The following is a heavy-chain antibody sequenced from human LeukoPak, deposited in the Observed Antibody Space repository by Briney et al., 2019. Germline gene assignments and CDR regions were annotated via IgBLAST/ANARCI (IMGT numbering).Heavy chain of an antibody. CDR1: VYTLTIYD. D-gene: IGHD3-9*01. CDR2: INPNSGNT. Sequence: ASVTVSYTASVYTLTIYDLNWVRQAPGQGLEWMGWINPNSGNTGYTQKFQGRVTLTRNTSISTAYMELSSLRSEDTAVYYCARGQNGRYFDAEKNWFDPWGQGTLVTVSS. CDR3: ARGQNGRYFDAEKNWFDP. V-gene: IGHV1-8*01. J-gene: IGHJ5*02.